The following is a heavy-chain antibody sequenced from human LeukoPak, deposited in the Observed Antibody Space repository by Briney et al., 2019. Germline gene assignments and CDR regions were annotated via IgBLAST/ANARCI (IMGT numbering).Heavy chain of an antibody. CDR3: ARVPIAAAVTGAFDI. J-gene: IGHJ3*02. CDR2: INPSGGST. CDR1: GYTFTSYY. Sequence: ASVKVSCKASGYTFTSYYMHWVRQAPGQGLEWMGIINPSGGSTSYAQKFQGRVTMTRDTSTSTVYMELSSLRSEDTAVYYCARVPIAAAVTGAFDIWGQRTMVTVSS. D-gene: IGHD6-13*01. V-gene: IGHV1-46*01.